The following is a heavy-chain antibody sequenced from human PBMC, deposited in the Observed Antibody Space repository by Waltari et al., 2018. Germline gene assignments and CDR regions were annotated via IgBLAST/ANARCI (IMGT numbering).Heavy chain of an antibody. J-gene: IGHJ4*02. V-gene: IGHV4-34*01. D-gene: IGHD6-19*01. CDR2: INHSGST. Sequence: QVQLQQWGAGLLKPSETLSLTCAVYGGSFRGYYGGWLRQSPGKGLEWIGEINHSGSTNYNPSLKSRVTISVDTSKNQFSLKVSSVTAADTAVYYCARQFSSGWYSEYWGQGTLVTVSS. CDR1: GGSFRGYY. CDR3: ARQFSSGWYSEY.